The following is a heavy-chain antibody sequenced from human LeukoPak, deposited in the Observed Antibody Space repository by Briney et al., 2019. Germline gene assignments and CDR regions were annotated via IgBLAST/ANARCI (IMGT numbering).Heavy chain of an antibody. CDR3: AKGSLFGVVIIGYFDY. J-gene: IGHJ4*02. CDR1: GFTFSSYA. D-gene: IGHD3-3*01. V-gene: IGHV3-23*01. Sequence: GGSLRLSCAAPGFTFSSYAMSWVRQAPGKGLEWVSAISGSGGSTYYADSVKGRFTISRDNSKNTLYLQMNSLRAEDTAVYYCAKGSLFGVVIIGYFDYWGQGTLVTVSS. CDR2: ISGSGGST.